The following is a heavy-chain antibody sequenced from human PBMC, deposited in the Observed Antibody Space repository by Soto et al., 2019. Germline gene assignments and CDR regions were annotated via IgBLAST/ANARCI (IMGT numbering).Heavy chain of an antibody. Sequence: GESLKISCQGSGYRFSSYWITWVRQKPGKGLEWMGRIDPSGSYTNYSASFEGHVTISADKANSTAYLQWSSLKASDSAMYYLGRHAVISSGGVIVSKYLALWGHGTLVTVSS. V-gene: IGHV5-10-1*01. CDR2: IDPSGSYT. J-gene: IGHJ4*01. D-gene: IGHD3-16*02. CDR3: GRHAVISSGGVIVSKYLAL. CDR1: GYRFSSYW.